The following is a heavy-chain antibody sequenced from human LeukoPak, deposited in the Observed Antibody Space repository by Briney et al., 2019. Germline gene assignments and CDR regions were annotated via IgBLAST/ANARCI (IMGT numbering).Heavy chain of an antibody. CDR3: ATRYSSGWYLGAFDI. V-gene: IGHV3-48*02. J-gene: IGHJ3*02. CDR2: ISSSSSTI. D-gene: IGHD6-19*01. CDR1: GFTFSSYS. Sequence: GGSLRLSCAASGFTFSSYSMNWVRQAPGKGLEWVSYISSSSSTIYYADSVKGRFTISRDNAKNSLYLQMNSLRDEDTAVYYYATRYSSGWYLGAFDIWGQGTMVTVSS.